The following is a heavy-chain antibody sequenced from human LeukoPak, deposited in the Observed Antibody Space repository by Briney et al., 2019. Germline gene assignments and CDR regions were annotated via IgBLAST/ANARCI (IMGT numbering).Heavy chain of an antibody. CDR3: ARISGSSKKYFQH. D-gene: IGHD1-26*01. Sequence: GGSLRLSCAASGFTFSGHNMNWVRQAPGKGLEWVANIEQDGSEKYYVDSVKGRFTISRDNANNSVNLQMNSLRAEDTALYYCARISGSSKKYFQHWGQGTLATVSS. V-gene: IGHV3-7*01. J-gene: IGHJ1*01. CDR1: GFTFSGHN. CDR2: IEQDGSEK.